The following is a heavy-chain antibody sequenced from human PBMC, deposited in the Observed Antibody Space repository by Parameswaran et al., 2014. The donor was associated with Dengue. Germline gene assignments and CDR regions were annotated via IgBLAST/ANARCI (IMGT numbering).Heavy chain of an antibody. Sequence: WIRQPPGKGLEWVSAISGGGGSTYYADSVKGRFTISRDNSKNTLYLQMNSLRAEDTAVYYCAKDLSYGDYTYYYYGMDVWGQGTTVTVSS. V-gene: IGHV3-23*01. CDR2: ISGGGGST. D-gene: IGHD4-17*01. CDR3: AKDLSYGDYTYYYYGMDV. J-gene: IGHJ6*02.